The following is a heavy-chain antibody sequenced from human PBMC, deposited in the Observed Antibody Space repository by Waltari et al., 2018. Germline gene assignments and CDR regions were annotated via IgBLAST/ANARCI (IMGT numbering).Heavy chain of an antibody. CDR1: GGTFSSSV. V-gene: IGHV1-69*01. D-gene: IGHD2-21*01. CDR3: ARQFYSYTMDV. J-gene: IGHJ6*02. Sequence: QVHLVQSGAEVKKPGTSVKVSCQASGGTFSSSVISWVRQAPGGGLEGMGGIISIFGQANYTQKFQDRISITADESTSTIYMELSSLTSEDTAVYYCARQFYSYTMDVWGQGTTVIVSS. CDR2: IISIFGQA.